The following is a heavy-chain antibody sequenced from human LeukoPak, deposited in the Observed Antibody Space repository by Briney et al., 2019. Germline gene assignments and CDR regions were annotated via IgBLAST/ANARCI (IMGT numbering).Heavy chain of an antibody. J-gene: IGHJ6*02. CDR3: ARGGDRLHPRMHYYYGMDV. CDR1: GGSISTYY. D-gene: IGHD3-16*01. V-gene: IGHV4-59*01. CDR2: IYYSGST. Sequence: KSSETLSLTCTVSGGSISTYYWSWIRQPPGKGLEWIGYIYYSGSTNYNPSLKSRATISVDTSKNQFSLKLSSVTAADTAVYYCARGGDRLHPRMHYYYGMDVWGQGTTVTVSS.